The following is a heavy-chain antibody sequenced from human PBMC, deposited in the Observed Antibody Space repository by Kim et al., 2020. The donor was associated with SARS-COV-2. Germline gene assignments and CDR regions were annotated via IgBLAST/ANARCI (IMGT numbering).Heavy chain of an antibody. D-gene: IGHD3-16*01. CDR3: VRDRWGGAFDF. CDR1: GFTFSAYD. CDR2: ITKNSATI. J-gene: IGHJ3*01. V-gene: IGHV3-48*02. Sequence: GGSLRLSCATSGFTFSAYDMNWVRPPPGKGLEWLSFITKNSATIYYADSVEGRFTISRDNAKNSLYLQLNSLRDEDTGVYYCVRDRWGGAFDFWGQGTVV.